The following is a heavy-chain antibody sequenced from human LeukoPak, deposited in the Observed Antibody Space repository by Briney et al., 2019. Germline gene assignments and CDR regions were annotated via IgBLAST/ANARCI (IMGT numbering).Heavy chain of an antibody. CDR1: GGSVTTHH. J-gene: IGHJ4*02. Sequence: SETLSLTCTVSGGSVTTHHWNWIRQTPGKGLEWIGYVFDSGRTKVNPSLTSRVTLSTDTSKNQLSLRLSSVTAADTAVYYCTTIKRGDIFGYFDFWGQGILVTVSS. V-gene: IGHV4-59*02. CDR2: VFDSGRT. CDR3: TTIKRGDIFGYFDF. D-gene: IGHD5-18*01.